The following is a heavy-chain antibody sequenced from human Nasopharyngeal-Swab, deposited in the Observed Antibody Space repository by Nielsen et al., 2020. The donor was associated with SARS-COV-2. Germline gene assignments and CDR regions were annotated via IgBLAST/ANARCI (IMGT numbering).Heavy chain of an antibody. CDR3: ARDQASGVYVLLGGYWFDP. Sequence: VRQAPGKGLEWVSSISSSSSYIYYADSVKGRFTISRDNAKNSLYLQMNSLRAEDTAVYYCARDQASGVYVLLGGYWFDPWGQRTLVTVSS. D-gene: IGHD3-10*01. CDR2: ISSSSSYI. J-gene: IGHJ5*02. V-gene: IGHV3-21*01.